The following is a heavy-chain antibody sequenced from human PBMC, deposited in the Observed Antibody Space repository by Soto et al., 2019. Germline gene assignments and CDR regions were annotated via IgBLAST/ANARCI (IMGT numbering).Heavy chain of an antibody. CDR3: ARGWGSGSYPQDY. CDR1: GFTFSSYA. CDR2: ISYDGSNK. Sequence: VQLLESGGGLVQPGGSLRLSCAASGFTFSSYAMSWVRQAPGKGLEWVAVISYDGSNKYYADSVKGRFTISRDNSKNTLYLQMNSLRAEDTAVYYCARGWGSGSYPQDYWGQGTLVTVSS. V-gene: IGHV3-30-3*01. J-gene: IGHJ4*02. D-gene: IGHD3-10*01.